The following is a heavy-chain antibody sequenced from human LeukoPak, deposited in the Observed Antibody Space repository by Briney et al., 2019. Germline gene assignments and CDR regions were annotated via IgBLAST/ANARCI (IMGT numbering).Heavy chain of an antibody. J-gene: IGHJ3*02. D-gene: IGHD3-3*01. CDR1: GGSISSYY. CDR3: ARGGDFWGGYSKSDAFDI. V-gene: IGHV4-59*12. Sequence: PSETLSLTCTVSGGSISSYYWSWIQQPPGKGLEWIGYIYYSGSTNYNPSLKSRVTISVDTSKNQFSLKLSSVTAAATAVYYCARGGDFWGGYSKSDAFDIWGQGTMVTVSS. CDR2: IYYSGST.